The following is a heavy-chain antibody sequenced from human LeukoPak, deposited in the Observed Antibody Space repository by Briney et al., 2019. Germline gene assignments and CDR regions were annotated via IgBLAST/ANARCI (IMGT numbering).Heavy chain of an antibody. V-gene: IGHV1-69*05. CDR2: IIPISGTA. CDR3: ARGLQYQLLKALGYYYMDV. D-gene: IGHD2-2*01. J-gene: IGHJ6*03. Sequence: GASVKLSCKASGGTFSSHAIAWVRQAPGQGPEWMGGIIPISGTANYAQKFQGRVTITTDQSTSTAYMELSSLTSDDTAVYYCARGLQYQLLKALGYYYMDVWGEGTTVTVSS. CDR1: GGTFSSHA.